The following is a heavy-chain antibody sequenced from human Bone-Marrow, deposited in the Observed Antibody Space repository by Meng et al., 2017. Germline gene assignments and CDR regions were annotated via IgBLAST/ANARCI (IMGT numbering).Heavy chain of an antibody. CDR2: IYYSGST. D-gene: IGHD1-26*01. Sequence: SETLSLTCTASGGSISSYYWSWIRQPPGKGLEWIGYIYYSGSTNYNLSLKSRVTISADTSKNQFSLKLSSMTAADTAVYYCTRENYSGGPNAFDIWGQGTMVTVSS. CDR1: GGSISSYY. CDR3: TRENYSGGPNAFDI. V-gene: IGHV4-59*01. J-gene: IGHJ3*02.